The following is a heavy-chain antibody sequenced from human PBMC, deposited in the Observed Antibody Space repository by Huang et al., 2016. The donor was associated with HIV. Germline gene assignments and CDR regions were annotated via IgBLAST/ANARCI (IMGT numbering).Heavy chain of an antibody. D-gene: IGHD6-13*01. Sequence: EVQLVDSGGGLVKPGGSLRLSCAASGFSLDSFNMFWVRQTPAKGVQGVASISPSRSFIEYADSVKGRFSISRDNAKNSLYLQMNSLRCEDTAVYYCVKDRGQQLSPFDSWGQGTLVTVSS. CDR3: VKDRGQQLSPFDS. V-gene: IGHV3-21*01. CDR2: ISPSRSFI. J-gene: IGHJ4*02. CDR1: GFSLDSFN.